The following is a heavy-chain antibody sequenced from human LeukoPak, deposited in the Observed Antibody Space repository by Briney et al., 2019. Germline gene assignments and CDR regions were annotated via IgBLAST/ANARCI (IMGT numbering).Heavy chain of an antibody. D-gene: IGHD3-22*01. CDR3: ARVITMIHKYVDY. Sequence: GGSLRLSCAASGLTVSSNYMSWVRQAPGKGLEWVSVIHSGGGTSYADSVKGRFTISRDNSKNTLYLQMNSLRVEDTAVYYCARVITMIHKYVDYWGQGTLVTVSS. V-gene: IGHV3-53*01. J-gene: IGHJ4*02. CDR1: GLTVSSNY. CDR2: IHSGGGT.